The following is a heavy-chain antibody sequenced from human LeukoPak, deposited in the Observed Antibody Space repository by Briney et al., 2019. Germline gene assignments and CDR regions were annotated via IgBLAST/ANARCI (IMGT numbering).Heavy chain of an antibody. V-gene: IGHV4-59*01. CDR1: GGSISSYY. J-gene: IGHJ6*03. CDR3: ARESNSGGSYYYYMDV. CDR2: IYYSGST. D-gene: IGHD2-15*01. Sequence: SETLSLTCTVSGGSISSYYWSWIRQPPGKGLEWIGYIYYSGSTNYNPSLKSRVTISVDTSKNQFSLKLSSVTAADTAVYYCARESNSGGSYYYYMDVWGKGTTVTIPS.